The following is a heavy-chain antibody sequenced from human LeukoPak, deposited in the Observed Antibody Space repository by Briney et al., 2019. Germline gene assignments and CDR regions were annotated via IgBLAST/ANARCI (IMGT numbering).Heavy chain of an antibody. J-gene: IGHJ4*02. Sequence: GGSLRLSCAASGFIVSSNYMSWVRQVPGKGLEWVSIIHSGGITYYADSVKGRFTISRDNSKNTLYLQMNSLRAEDTAVYYCARDVDTAPLGLWGQGTLVTVFS. CDR3: ARDVDTAPLGL. V-gene: IGHV3-53*01. CDR1: GFIVSSNY. CDR2: IHSGGIT. D-gene: IGHD5-18*01.